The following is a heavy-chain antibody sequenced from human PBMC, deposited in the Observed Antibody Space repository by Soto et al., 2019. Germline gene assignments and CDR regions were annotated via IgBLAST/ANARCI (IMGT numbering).Heavy chain of an antibody. D-gene: IGHD2-2*01. CDR3: ARCGEPAATWFDP. V-gene: IGHV1-69*13. Sequence: ASVKVSCKASGGTFSSYAISWVRQAPGQGLEWMGGIIPIFGTANYAQKFQGRVTITADESTSTAYMELSSLRSEDTAVYYCARCGEPAATWFDPWGQGTLVTVSS. J-gene: IGHJ5*02. CDR2: IIPIFGTA. CDR1: GGTFSSYA.